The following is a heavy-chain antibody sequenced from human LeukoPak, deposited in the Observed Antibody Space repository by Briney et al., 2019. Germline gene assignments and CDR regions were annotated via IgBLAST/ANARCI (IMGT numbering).Heavy chain of an antibody. CDR3: ARAGGGDTRMAFDP. D-gene: IGHD2-21*01. J-gene: IGHJ5*02. CDR1: GFTFSSYW. Sequence: GGSLRLSCAASGFTFSSYWMSWFRQAPGEGLVWVSRMNIDGSSISYADSVKGRFTMSRDNAKNTLYLQMNSLRVGDTAVYYCARAGGGDTRMAFDPWGQGTLVTVSS. V-gene: IGHV3-74*01. CDR2: MNIDGSSI.